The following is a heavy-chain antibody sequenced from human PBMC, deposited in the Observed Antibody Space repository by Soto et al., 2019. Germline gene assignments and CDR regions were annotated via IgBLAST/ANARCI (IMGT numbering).Heavy chain of an antibody. CDR3: ARQGAYGSGSYYNIPDWFDP. D-gene: IGHD3-10*01. V-gene: IGHV4-59*08. CDR1: GGSISSYY. J-gene: IGHJ5*02. CDR2: IYYSGST. Sequence: SETLSLTCTVSGGSISSYYWSWIRQPPGKGLEWIGYIYYSGSTNYNPSLKSRVTISVDTSKNQFSLKLSSVTAADTAVYYCARQGAYGSGSYYNIPDWFDPWGQGTLVTVSS.